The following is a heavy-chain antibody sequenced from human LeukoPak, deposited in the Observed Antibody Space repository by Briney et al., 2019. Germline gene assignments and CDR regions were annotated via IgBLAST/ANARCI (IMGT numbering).Heavy chain of an antibody. CDR3: ARSYGDYVKVLDY. CDR1: GYSFTSYW. J-gene: IGHJ4*02. Sequence: GESLKISCKGSGYSFTSYWIGWVRQMPGKGLEWMGIIYPGDSDTRYSPSFQGQVTISADKSISTAYLQWGSLKASDTAMYYCARSYGDYVKVLDYWGQGTLVTVSS. V-gene: IGHV5-51*01. CDR2: IYPGDSDT. D-gene: IGHD4-17*01.